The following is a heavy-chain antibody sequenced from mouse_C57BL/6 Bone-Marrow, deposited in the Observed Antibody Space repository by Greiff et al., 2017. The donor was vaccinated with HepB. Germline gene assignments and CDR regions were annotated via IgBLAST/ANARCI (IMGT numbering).Heavy chain of an antibody. J-gene: IGHJ2*01. V-gene: IGHV1-69*01. CDR3: ARRGGNWGYFDY. D-gene: IGHD4-1*01. CDR1: GYTFTSYW. CDR2: IDPSDSYT. Sequence: QVQLQQPGAELVMPGASVKLSCKASGYTFTSYWMHWVKQRPGQGLEWIGEIDPSDSYTNYNQKFKGKSTLTVDKSSSTAYMQLSSLTSEDSAVYDCARRGGNWGYFDYWGQGTTLTVSS.